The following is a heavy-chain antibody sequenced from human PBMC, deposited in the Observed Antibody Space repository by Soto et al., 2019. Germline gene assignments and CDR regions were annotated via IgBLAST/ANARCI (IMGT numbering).Heavy chain of an antibody. J-gene: IGHJ4*02. CDR3: ERDLRKLRLIDF. Sequence: PGGSLRLSCAGSGFTFPTYAFHWVRQAPGKGLDWLAVMSSDGTNKYYADPVKGRFTISRDNSKNTLYLQMDSLRAEETAVYFCERDLRKLRLIDFWGQGTLVTVSS. D-gene: IGHD3-3*01. V-gene: IGHV3-30-3*01. CDR1: GFTFPTYA. CDR2: MSSDGTNK.